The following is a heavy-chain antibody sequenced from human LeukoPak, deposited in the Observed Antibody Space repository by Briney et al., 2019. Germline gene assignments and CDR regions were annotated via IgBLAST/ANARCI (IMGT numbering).Heavy chain of an antibody. Sequence: ASVKVSCKASGYTFTTYGISWVRQAPGQGLEWMGWISPYNGNTNYAQKVQGRVTMTTDISTSTAYMELRSLRSDDTAVYYCARELSPRYNWNYFDYWGQGTLVTVSS. D-gene: IGHD1-20*01. CDR1: GYTFTTYG. J-gene: IGHJ4*02. V-gene: IGHV1-18*01. CDR2: ISPYNGNT. CDR3: ARELSPRYNWNYFDY.